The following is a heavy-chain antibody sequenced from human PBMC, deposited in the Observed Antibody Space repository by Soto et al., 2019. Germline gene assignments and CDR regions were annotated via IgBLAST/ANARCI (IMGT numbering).Heavy chain of an antibody. V-gene: IGHV4-39*07. Sequence: SETLSLTCTVSGGSISSSSYYWGWIRQPPGKGLECIGSIYYSGGTYYNPSLKSRVTISVDTSKNQFSLKLSSVTAADTAVYYCASLKLGYSTFDPWGQGTLVTVSS. J-gene: IGHJ5*02. CDR3: ASLKLGYSTFDP. D-gene: IGHD5-18*01. CDR2: IYYSGGT. CDR1: GGSISSSSYY.